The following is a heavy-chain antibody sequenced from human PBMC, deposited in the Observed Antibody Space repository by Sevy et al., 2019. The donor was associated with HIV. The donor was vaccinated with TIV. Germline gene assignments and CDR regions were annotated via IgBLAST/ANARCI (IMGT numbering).Heavy chain of an antibody. D-gene: IGHD2-15*01. CDR2: ISFDGNKR. CDR1: GFTFSSHG. Sequence: GGSLRLSCAASGFTFSSHGMHWVRRAPGKGLEWVGLISFDGNKRYYPDSVKGRFTISRDNSKNTLYLQMNVLRAEDTAVYYSAKGEGYCSGGSCNPGVSWGQGTLVTVSS. V-gene: IGHV3-30*18. J-gene: IGHJ5*02. CDR3: AKGEGYCSGGSCNPGVS.